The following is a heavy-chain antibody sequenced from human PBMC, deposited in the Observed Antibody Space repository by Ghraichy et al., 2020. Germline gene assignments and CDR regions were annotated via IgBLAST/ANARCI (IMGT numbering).Heavy chain of an antibody. CDR2: FDPEDGET. Sequence: ASVKVSCKVSGYTLTELSMHWVRQAPGKGLEWMGGFDPEDGETIYAQKFQGRVTMTEDTSTDTAYMELSSLRSEDTAVYYCATAVGVPATFDIWGQGTMVTVSS. V-gene: IGHV1-24*01. CDR3: ATAVGVPATFDI. D-gene: IGHD2-2*01. J-gene: IGHJ3*02. CDR1: GYTLTELS.